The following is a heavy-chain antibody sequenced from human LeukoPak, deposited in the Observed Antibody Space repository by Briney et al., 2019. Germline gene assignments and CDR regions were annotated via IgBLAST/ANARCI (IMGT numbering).Heavy chain of an antibody. CDR2: IYYSGRT. J-gene: IGHJ6*03. CDR1: GGSISSYY. Sequence: SETLSLTCTVSGGSISSYYWSWIRQPPGKGLEWTGYIYYSGRTNYNPSLKSRVTISVDTSKNQFSLKLTSVTAADTAVYYCARRHHYSYFMDVWGKGTTVTVSS. CDR3: ARRHHYSYFMDV. V-gene: IGHV4-59*08.